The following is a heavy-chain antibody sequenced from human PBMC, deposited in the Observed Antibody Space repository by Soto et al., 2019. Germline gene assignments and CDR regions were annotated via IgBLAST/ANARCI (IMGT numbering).Heavy chain of an antibody. J-gene: IGHJ4*02. D-gene: IGHD3-9*01. Sequence: QVQLQQWGAGLLKPSETLSLTCAVYGGSFSGYYWSWIRQPPGKGLEWIGEINHSGSTNYNPSLKSRVTISVDTSKNQFSLKLSSVTAADTAVYYCARVGRGVNILTCPGPFVFDYWGQGTLVTVSS. CDR3: ARVGRGVNILTCPGPFVFDY. CDR1: GGSFSGYY. V-gene: IGHV4-34*01. CDR2: INHSGST.